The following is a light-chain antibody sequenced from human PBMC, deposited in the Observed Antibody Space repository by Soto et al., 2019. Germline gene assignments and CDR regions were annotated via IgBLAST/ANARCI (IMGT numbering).Light chain of an antibody. CDR3: CSYAGTNWV. J-gene: IGLJ3*02. Sequence: QSALTQPASVSGSPGQSITISCTGTSSDVGSYNLVSWYQQHPDKAPKLMIYEGSKRPSGLSNRFSGSKSGNMASLTISGLQAEDEADYYCCSYAGTNWVFGGGTKLTVL. CDR1: SSDVGSYNL. V-gene: IGLV2-23*01. CDR2: EGS.